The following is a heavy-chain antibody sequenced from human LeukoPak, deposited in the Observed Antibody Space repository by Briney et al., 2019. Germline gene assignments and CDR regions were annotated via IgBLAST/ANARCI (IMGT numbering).Heavy chain of an antibody. J-gene: IGHJ4*01. CDR3: ARDGTAAGLYFDL. V-gene: IGHV3-7*01. CDR2: IRQDGGEK. CDR1: GFTFSDYW. Sequence: GGSLRLSCAVCGFTFSDYWMNWVRQAPGKGLEWVASIRQDGGEKSYVDSVKGRFTMSRDNTKNSLYLQMSSLRAEDTAVYYCARDGTAAGLYFDLWGQGTLVTVSS. D-gene: IGHD6-13*01.